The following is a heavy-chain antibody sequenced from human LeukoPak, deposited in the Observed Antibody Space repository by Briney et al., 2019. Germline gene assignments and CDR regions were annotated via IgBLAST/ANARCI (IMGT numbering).Heavy chain of an antibody. V-gene: IGHV1-2*02. CDR1: GYTFTDYY. CDR2: INPYSGGT. D-gene: IGHD2-15*01. CDR3: ARPHCSGGSCHDYFDY. J-gene: IGHJ4*02. Sequence: ASVKVSCKASGYTFTDYYIHWVRQAPGQGLEWMGWINPYSGGTNYAQKFQGRVTMTRDTSISTAYIELSRLTSDDTAVYYCARPHCSGGSCHDYFDYWGQGTLVTVSS.